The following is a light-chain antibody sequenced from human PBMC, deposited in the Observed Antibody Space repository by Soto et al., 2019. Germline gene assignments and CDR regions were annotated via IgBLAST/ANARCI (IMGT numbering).Light chain of an antibody. Sequence: IQLTQSPSSLSASVGDRVTITCRASQGISSYLAWYQQKPGKAPKLLIYAASTLQSGVPSRFSGSGSGTEFTLTISSLQPEEFATYYCQQLNSCPLTFGGGTKVEIK. CDR1: QGISSY. V-gene: IGKV1-9*01. CDR3: QQLNSCPLT. J-gene: IGKJ4*01. CDR2: AAS.